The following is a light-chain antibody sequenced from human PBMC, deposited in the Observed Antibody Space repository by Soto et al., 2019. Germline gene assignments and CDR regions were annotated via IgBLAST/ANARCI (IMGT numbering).Light chain of an antibody. CDR2: GAS. CDR1: QSISTY. J-gene: IGKJ1*01. V-gene: IGKV3-15*01. CDR3: QQYNNWPPGT. Sequence: EIVLTQSPASLSVSPGERATLSCRANQSISTYLAWYQQKPGQAPTLLIYGASTRATGIPVRFSGSGSGTEFTLTISSLQSEDFAVYYCQQYNNWPPGTFGQGTKVDIK.